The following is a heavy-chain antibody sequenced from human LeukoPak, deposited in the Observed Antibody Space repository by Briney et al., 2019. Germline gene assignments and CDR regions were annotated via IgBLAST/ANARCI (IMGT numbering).Heavy chain of an antibody. CDR2: INHSGST. CDR3: ARDLIVPDAMTGSGSYSTDY. J-gene: IGHJ4*02. Sequence: SETLSLTCALSSGSTTAYYYNWVRQPPGKGLEWIGGINHSGSTTYNPSLKSRVIIAVDTSKNQFSLKLTSVTAADTAVYYRARDLIVPDAMTGSGSYSTDYWGQGTLATVSS. D-gene: IGHD3-10*01. V-gene: IGHV4-34*01. CDR1: SGSTTAYY.